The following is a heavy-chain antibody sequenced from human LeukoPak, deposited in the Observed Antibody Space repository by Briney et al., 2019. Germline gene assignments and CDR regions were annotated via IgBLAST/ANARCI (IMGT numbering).Heavy chain of an antibody. V-gene: IGHV3-15*01. CDR3: TTGNWIS. CDR1: GFTFSNAW. Sequence: PGGSLRLSCAASGFTFSNAWMSWVRQAPGKGLEWVGRIKSKTDGGTTDYAAPVKGRFSITRDGSQNPLYLQMNSLKTEDTAVYYCTTGNWISWGQGTLVTVSS. CDR2: IKSKTDGGTT. J-gene: IGHJ4*02. D-gene: IGHD1-1*01.